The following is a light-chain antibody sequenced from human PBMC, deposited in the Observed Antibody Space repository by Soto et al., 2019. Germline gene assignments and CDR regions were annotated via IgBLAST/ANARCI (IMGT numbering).Light chain of an antibody. Sequence: QSALTQPASVSGSPGQSITISCTGTSSDVGGYNYVSWYQQHPGKAPKLMIYDVSNRPSGVSNRFSGSKSGNTASLTISGLQVEDEDDYYCSSYTSSSTLVDVVFGGGTKLTVL. J-gene: IGLJ2*01. CDR3: SSYTSSSTLVDVV. V-gene: IGLV2-14*01. CDR1: SSDVGGYNY. CDR2: DVS.